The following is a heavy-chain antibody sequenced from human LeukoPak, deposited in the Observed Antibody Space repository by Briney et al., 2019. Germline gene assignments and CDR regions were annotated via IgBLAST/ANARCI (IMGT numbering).Heavy chain of an antibody. D-gene: IGHD7-27*01. CDR3: ASEEQGNLNY. CDR1: GGSFSGYD. Sequence: SETLSLTCAVSGGSFSGYDWSWIRQPPGKGLEWIGEINHSGSTNYNPSLKSRVTISVDTSKNQFSLKLSSVTAADTAVYYCASEEQGNLNYWGQGTLVTVTS. J-gene: IGHJ4*02. V-gene: IGHV4-34*01. CDR2: INHSGST.